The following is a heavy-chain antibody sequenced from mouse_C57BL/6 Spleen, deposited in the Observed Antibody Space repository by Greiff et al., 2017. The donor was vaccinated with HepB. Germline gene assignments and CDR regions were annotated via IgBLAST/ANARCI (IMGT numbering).Heavy chain of an antibody. CDR1: GFTFSDYG. V-gene: IGHV5-17*01. CDR3: ATTAQATNFDY. J-gene: IGHJ2*01. Sequence: DVHLVESGGGLVKPGGSLKLSCAASGFTFSDYGMHWVRQAPEKGLEWVAYISSGSSTIYYADTVKGRFTISRDNAKNTLFLQMTSLRSEDTAMYYCATTAQATNFDYWGQGTTLTVSS. CDR2: ISSGSSTI. D-gene: IGHD3-2*02.